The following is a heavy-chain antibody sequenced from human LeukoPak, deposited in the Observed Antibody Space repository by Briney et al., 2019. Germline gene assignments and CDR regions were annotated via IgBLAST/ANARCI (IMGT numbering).Heavy chain of an antibody. Sequence: SETLSLTCAVYGGSFSGYQWSWVRQPPGKGLEWIGEINHSGSTNYNPSLKSRVIISADTSKNQFSLKVSSVIAADTAVYYCARISSWARSLDYWGQGTLVTVSS. V-gene: IGHV4-34*01. CDR3: ARISSWARSLDY. J-gene: IGHJ4*02. CDR2: INHSGST. D-gene: IGHD6-13*01. CDR1: GGSFSGYQ.